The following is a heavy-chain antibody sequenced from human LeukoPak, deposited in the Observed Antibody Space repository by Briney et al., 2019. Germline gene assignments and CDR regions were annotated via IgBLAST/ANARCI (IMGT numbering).Heavy chain of an antibody. Sequence: ASVKVSCKASGYTFTSYYMHWVRQAPGQGLGWMGIINPSGGSTSYAQKFQGRVTMTRDTSTSTVYMELSSLRSEDTAVYYCAREAPARYYDSSGDYWGQGTLVTVSS. CDR3: AREAPARYYDSSGDY. V-gene: IGHV1-46*01. D-gene: IGHD3-22*01. CDR1: GYTFTSYY. J-gene: IGHJ4*02. CDR2: INPSGGST.